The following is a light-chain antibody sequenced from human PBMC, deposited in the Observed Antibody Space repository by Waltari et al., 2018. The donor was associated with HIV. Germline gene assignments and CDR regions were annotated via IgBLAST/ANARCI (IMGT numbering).Light chain of an antibody. J-gene: IGLJ2*01. CDR1: TGAVTRGHY. V-gene: IGLV7-46*01. CDR3: LLSYSGARPVV. CDR2: DTS. Sequence: QAVVTQEPSLTVSPGGTVTLTCGSSTGAVTRGHYSYWFQQQPGQAPRTLIYDTSNKHTWTPAGFSGSRLGGKAALTLSGAQPEDEAAYYGLLSYSGARPVVFGGGTKLTVL.